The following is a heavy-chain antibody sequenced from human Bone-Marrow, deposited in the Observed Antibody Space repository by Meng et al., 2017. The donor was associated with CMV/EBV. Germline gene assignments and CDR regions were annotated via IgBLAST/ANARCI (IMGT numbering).Heavy chain of an antibody. CDR3: ARAGSGWYGGYFDL. CDR2: INSDGSST. Sequence: SGFTFSSYWMHWVRQAPGKGLVWVSRINSDGSSTSYADSVKGRFTISRDNAKNTLYLQMNSLRAEDTAVYYCARAGSGWYGGYFDLWGRGTLVTVSS. D-gene: IGHD6-19*01. CDR1: GFTFSSYW. V-gene: IGHV3-74*01. J-gene: IGHJ2*01.